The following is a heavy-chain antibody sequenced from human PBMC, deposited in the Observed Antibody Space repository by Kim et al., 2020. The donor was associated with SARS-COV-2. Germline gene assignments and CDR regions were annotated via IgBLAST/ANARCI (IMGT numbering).Heavy chain of an antibody. CDR1: GYSFTSYW. J-gene: IGHJ2*01. Sequence: GESLKISCKGSGYSFTSYWIGWVRQMPGKGLEWMGIIYPGDSDNRYSPSFQGQVTISADKSISTAYLQWSSLKASDTAMSYCARGYYDILTGYYGPDWYFDLWGRGTLVTVSS. D-gene: IGHD3-9*01. CDR3: ARGYYDILTGYYGPDWYFDL. CDR2: IYPGDSDN. V-gene: IGHV5-51*01.